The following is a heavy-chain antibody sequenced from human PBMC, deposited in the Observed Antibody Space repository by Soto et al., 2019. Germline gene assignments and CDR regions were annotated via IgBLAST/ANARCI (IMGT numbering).Heavy chain of an antibody. CDR2: IYYSGST. Sequence: QVQLQESGPGLVKPSQTLSLTCTVSGGSISSGGYYWSWIRQHPGKGLEWIGYIYYSGSTYYNPSLTSRVTTSVDTSKSQFSLNLCSVTAADTAVYYCARVGRSIAAAGTHFDYWGQGTLVTVSS. D-gene: IGHD6-13*01. CDR1: GGSISSGGYY. J-gene: IGHJ4*02. CDR3: ARVGRSIAAAGTHFDY. V-gene: IGHV4-31*03.